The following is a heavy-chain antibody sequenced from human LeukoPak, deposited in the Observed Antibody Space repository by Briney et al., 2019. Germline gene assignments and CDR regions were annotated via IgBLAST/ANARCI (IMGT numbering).Heavy chain of an antibody. CDR2: ISDSGGRT. V-gene: IGHV3-23*01. Sequence: GGSLRLSWAVSGITLSNYGMSWVRQAPGKGLEWVAGISDSGGRTNYADSVKGRFTVSRDNPKNTLYLQMNSLRAEDTAVYFCAKRGVVIRVILIGFHKEAYYFDSWGQGALVTVSS. CDR3: AKRGVVIRVILIGFHKEAYYFDS. D-gene: IGHD3-9*01. J-gene: IGHJ4*02. CDR1: GITLSNYG.